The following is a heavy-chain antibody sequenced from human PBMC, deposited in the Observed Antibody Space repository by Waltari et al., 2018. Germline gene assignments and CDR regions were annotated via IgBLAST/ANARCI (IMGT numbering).Heavy chain of an antibody. CDR1: GGSISSYY. CDR2: IYYSGGT. D-gene: IGHD5-18*01. CDR3: ARHVEVNPWIQLWFSGFDY. Sequence: QVQLQESGPGLVKPSETLSLTCTVSGGSISSYYWSWIRQPPGKGLEWIGYIYYSGGTNYNPSLKSRVTISVDTSKNQFSLKLSSVTAADTAVYYCARHVEVNPWIQLWFSGFDYWGQGTLVTVSS. J-gene: IGHJ4*02. V-gene: IGHV4-59*08.